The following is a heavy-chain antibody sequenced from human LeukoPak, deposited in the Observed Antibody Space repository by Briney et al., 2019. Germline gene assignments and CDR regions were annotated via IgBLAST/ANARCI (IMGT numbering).Heavy chain of an antibody. CDR1: GFTFSSYA. CDR3: AREYDSSGYYFIVGYYGMDV. D-gene: IGHD3-22*01. Sequence: PGGSLRLSCAASGFTFSSYAMHWVRQAPGKGLEWVAVISYDGSNKYYADSVKGRFTISRDNSKNTLYLQMNSLRAEDTAVYYCAREYDSSGYYFIVGYYGMDVWGQGTTVTVSS. V-gene: IGHV3-30-3*01. J-gene: IGHJ6*02. CDR2: ISYDGSNK.